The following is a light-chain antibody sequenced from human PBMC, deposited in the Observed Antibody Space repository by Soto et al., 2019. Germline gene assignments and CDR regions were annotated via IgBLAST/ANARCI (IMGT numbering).Light chain of an antibody. V-gene: IGLV2-14*03. CDR2: DVS. CDR3: SSYTSNSTLV. Sequence: QSALTQPASVSGSPGQSITISCTGTSSDVGGYNFVSWYQQHPGKAPKLMIYDVSNRPSGVSNRFSGSKSCNTASLTISGLQAEDEADYYCSSYTSNSTLVFGGGTKVTVL. J-gene: IGLJ2*01. CDR1: SSDVGGYNF.